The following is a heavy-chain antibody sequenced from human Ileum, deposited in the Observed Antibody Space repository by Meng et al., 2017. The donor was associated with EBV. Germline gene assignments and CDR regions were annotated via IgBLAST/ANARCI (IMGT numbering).Heavy chain of an antibody. D-gene: IGHD3-16*01. CDR1: GYTCVNYD. V-gene: IGHV1-8*01. CDR2: MNSDTGNA. J-gene: IGHJ5*02. CDR3: ARGSGAGGRDWFDP. Sequence: QGQLLQCGAEVKKTGASLNVCCNAPGYTCVNYDINWVRQAAGQWLEWIGWMNSDTGNAGYAQQFRGRVTMTRDTSTNTAYLEVISLTSADTAVYYCARGSGAGGRDWFDPWGQGTLVTVSS.